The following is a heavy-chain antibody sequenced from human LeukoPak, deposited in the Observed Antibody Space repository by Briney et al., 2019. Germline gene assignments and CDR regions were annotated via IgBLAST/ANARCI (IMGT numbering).Heavy chain of an antibody. J-gene: IGHJ4*02. V-gene: IGHV1-18*01. CDR3: AREGPYSSSSEVNY. CDR1: GYTFTSYG. CDR2: ISAYNGNT. D-gene: IGHD6-6*01. Sequence: ASVKVSCKTSGYTFTSYGISWVRQAPGQGLEWMGWISAYNGNTNYAQKLQGRVTMTTDTSTSTAYMELRSLRSDDTAVYYCAREGPYSSSSEVNYWGQGTLVTVSS.